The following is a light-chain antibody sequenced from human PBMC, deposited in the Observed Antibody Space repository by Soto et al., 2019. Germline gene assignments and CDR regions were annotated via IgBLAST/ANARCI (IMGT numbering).Light chain of an antibody. CDR2: WAS. J-gene: IGKJ1*01. Sequence: DIVMTQSPDSLAVSLGERATINCKSSQSVLYSSNNKNYLAWYQQQPGQPPKLLIYWASTRESGVPDRFSGSGSGTDFTLTISSLQAEDSSVYYYQQYYSTPRTFGQGTKVEIK. V-gene: IGKV4-1*01. CDR3: QQYYSTPRT. CDR1: QSVLYSSNNKNY.